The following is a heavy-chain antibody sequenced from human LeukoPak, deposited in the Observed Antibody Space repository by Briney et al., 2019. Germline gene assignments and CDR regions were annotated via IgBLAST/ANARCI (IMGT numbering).Heavy chain of an antibody. J-gene: IGHJ6*02. CDR1: GGSISSYY. CDR2: IYYSGST. D-gene: IGHD3-3*01. Sequence: SETLSLTCTVSGGSISSYYWSWIRQPPGKGLEWIGYIYYSGSTNYNPSLKSRVTISVDTSKNQFSLKLSSVTAADTAVYYCARDKLRFLEGLSLPYGMDVWGQGTTVTVSS. V-gene: IGHV4-59*01. CDR3: ARDKLRFLEGLSLPYGMDV.